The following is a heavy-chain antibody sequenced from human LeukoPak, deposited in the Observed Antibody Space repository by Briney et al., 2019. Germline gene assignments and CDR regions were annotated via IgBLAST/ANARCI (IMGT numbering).Heavy chain of an antibody. Sequence: GGSLRLSCAASGFSFSSYSMNWVRQAPGTGLEWVSYISGSGNAKHYTDSVKGRFTISRDNAKNALYLQMNSLRAEDTAVYFCARDYVYAFDYWGQGTLVTVSS. D-gene: IGHD2/OR15-2a*01. CDR3: ARDYVYAFDY. V-gene: IGHV3-48*01. CDR2: ISGSGNAK. J-gene: IGHJ4*02. CDR1: GFSFSSYS.